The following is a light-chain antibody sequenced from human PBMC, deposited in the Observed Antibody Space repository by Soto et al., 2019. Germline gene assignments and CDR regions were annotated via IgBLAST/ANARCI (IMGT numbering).Light chain of an antibody. V-gene: IGKV3-15*01. J-gene: IGKJ2*02. CDR3: QQYSSWPPRCT. CDR1: QSVSSN. CDR2: GAS. Sequence: EIVMTQSPATLSVSPGERATLSCRASQSVSSNLAWYQQKPGQAPRLLIYGASTRATGIPARFSGSGSGTEFTLIISSLQSEDFAVYSCQQYSSWPPRCTFGQGTKLEIK.